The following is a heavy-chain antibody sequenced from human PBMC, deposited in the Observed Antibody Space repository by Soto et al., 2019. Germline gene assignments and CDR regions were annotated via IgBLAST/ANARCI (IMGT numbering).Heavy chain of an antibody. Sequence: ASVKVSCKASGYTFTSYYMHWVRQAPGQGLEWMGIINPSGGSTSYAQKFQGRVTMTRDTSTSTVYMELSSLRSEDTAVYYCARSKPRDGYRGYIDYWGQGTLVTVPS. D-gene: IGHD5-12*01. V-gene: IGHV1-46*01. CDR2: INPSGGST. CDR1: GYTFTSYY. CDR3: ARSKPRDGYRGYIDY. J-gene: IGHJ4*02.